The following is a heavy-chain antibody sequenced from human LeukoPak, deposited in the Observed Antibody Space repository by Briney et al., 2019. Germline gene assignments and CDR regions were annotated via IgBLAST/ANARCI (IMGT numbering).Heavy chain of an antibody. CDR3: ARALSRELPPFDY. J-gene: IGHJ4*02. D-gene: IGHD1-26*01. V-gene: IGHV1-2*02. CDR2: INPNSGGT. Sequence: GASVKVSCKASGYTFTDYYIHWVRQAPGQGLEWMGWINPNSGGTDFAQNFQGRVTMTRDTSISTAYMELSSLRSDDTAVYYCARALSRELPPFDYWGLGTLVTVSS. CDR1: GYTFTDYY.